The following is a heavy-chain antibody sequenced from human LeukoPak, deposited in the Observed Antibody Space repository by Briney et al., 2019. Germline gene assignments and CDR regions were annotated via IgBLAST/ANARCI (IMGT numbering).Heavy chain of an antibody. Sequence: SETLSLTCTVSGGSIHSYWSWIRQPAGKGLEWIGRISGSETITYNPALQSRLTISIDTSKNQFSLKLMSVTAADTAVYYCARDSGTTGEVKFDPWGQGTLVTVSS. D-gene: IGHD3-10*01. CDR3: ARDSGTTGEVKFDP. V-gene: IGHV4-4*07. CDR1: GGSIHSY. CDR2: ISGSETI. J-gene: IGHJ5*02.